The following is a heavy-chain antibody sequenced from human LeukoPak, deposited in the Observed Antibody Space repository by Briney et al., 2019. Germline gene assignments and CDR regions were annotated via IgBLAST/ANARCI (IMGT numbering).Heavy chain of an antibody. D-gene: IGHD6-19*01. CDR3: AREQVAGPFDY. CDR1: GFTFSSYW. J-gene: IGHJ4*02. V-gene: IGHV3-30-3*01. CDR2: ISYDGSNK. Sequence: GGSLRLSCAASGFTFSSYWMSWVRQAPGKGLEWVAVISYDGSNKYYADSVKGRFTISRDNSKNTLYLQMNSLRAEDTAVYYCAREQVAGPFDYWGQGTLVTVSS.